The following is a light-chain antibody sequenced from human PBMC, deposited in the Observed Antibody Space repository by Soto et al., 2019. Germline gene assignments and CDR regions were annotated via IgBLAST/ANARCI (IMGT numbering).Light chain of an antibody. V-gene: IGKV1-16*01. CDR3: QQYYSYPIT. Sequence: DIQMTQSPSSLSASVGDRVTITCRASQDINIFLGWFQQKPGKAPKSLIYAASSLRSGVPSRFSGSGSGTDFTLLISSLQPEDFATYYCQQYYSYPITFGQGTRLEIK. J-gene: IGKJ5*01. CDR2: AAS. CDR1: QDINIF.